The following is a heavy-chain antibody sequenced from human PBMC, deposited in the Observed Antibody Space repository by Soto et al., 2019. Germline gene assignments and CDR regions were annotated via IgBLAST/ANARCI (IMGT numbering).Heavy chain of an antibody. CDR3: ARGGYYDSSGSRNYHYYGMDA. D-gene: IGHD3-22*01. J-gene: IGHJ6*02. CDR2: ISPYDDNT. Sequence: QVQLVQSGSEVKKPWASVKVSCKASGYSFNSYGISWVRQAPGQGREWLGWISPYDDNTKYSQSLQGRVTMTTDTATRTAYMELRSLRSDDTAVYYCARGGYYDSSGSRNYHYYGMDAWGQGTTVTFS. V-gene: IGHV1-18*01. CDR1: GYSFNSYG.